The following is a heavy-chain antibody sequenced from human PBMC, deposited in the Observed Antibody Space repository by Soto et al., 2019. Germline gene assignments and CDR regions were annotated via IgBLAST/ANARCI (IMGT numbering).Heavy chain of an antibody. V-gene: IGHV4-30-2*01. J-gene: IGHJ4*02. CDR1: GGSISRGGYS. Sequence: PSETLSLTCAVSGGSISRGGYSWSWIRQPPGKGLEWIGYIYHSGSTYYNPSLKSRVTISVDRSKNQFSLKLSSVTAADTAVYYCARKSRTVWGVIVFDYWGQGTLVTVSS. CDR3: ARKSRTVWGVIVFDY. D-gene: IGHD3-16*02. CDR2: IYHSGST.